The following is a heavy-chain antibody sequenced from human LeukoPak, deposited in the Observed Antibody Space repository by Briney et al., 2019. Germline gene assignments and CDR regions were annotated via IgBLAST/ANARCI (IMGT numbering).Heavy chain of an antibody. D-gene: IGHD4-17*01. J-gene: IGHJ3*01. CDR1: GGSLSGYY. V-gene: IGHV4-34*01. CDR2: IHHDGRT. CDR3: ARDVVPRDYGDTLNAYDL. Sequence: PWETLSLTCAVSGGSLSGYYWSWIRQSPGKGLEWMGDIHHDGRTKYKSSFKSRITIFLVSSKNEVSLRLSPVTPADTALYFCARDVVPRDYGDTLNAYDLWGQGTMVTVS.